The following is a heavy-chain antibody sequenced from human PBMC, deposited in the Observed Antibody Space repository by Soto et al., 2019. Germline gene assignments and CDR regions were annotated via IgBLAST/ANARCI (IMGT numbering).Heavy chain of an antibody. D-gene: IGHD4-17*01. CDR2: LLRSGSSA. V-gene: IGHV3-23*01. J-gene: IGHJ5*02. CDR1: GFTFRNYA. Sequence: GSLRLSCAASGFTFRNYAMTWARQAPGKGLEWVSSLLRSGSSAYYADSVRGRFTISSDTSANSLYLQMDNLRAEDTAIYYCAKDAISGDGIWLMDSWGQGTVVTVS. CDR3: AKDAISGDGIWLMDS.